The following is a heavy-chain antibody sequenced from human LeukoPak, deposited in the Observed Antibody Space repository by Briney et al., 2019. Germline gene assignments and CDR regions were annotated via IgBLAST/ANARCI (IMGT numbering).Heavy chain of an antibody. CDR2: IGGWSSPT. CDR1: GFSFSSYG. D-gene: IGHD1-1*01. J-gene: IGHJ5*02. CDR3: ARGGWWDNWNRLDP. V-gene: IGHV3-48*04. Sequence: GGSLRLSCATSGFSFSSYGMNWVRQAPGKGLEWVSYIGGWSSPTDYADSVKGRFTISRDNARNSLYLQMNNLTVEDTAVYYCARGGWWDNWNRLDPWGQGTLVTVSS.